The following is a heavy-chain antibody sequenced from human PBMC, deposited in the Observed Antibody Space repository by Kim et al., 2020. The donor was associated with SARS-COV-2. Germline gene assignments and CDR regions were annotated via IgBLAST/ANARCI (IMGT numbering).Heavy chain of an antibody. V-gene: IGHV1-2*02. D-gene: IGHD2-2*01. CDR1: GYSFTAYY. CDR2: INPNNGGT. Sequence: ASVKVSCKASGYSFTAYYMHWVRQAPGQGLEWMGWINPNNGGTKYAQKFQGRFTVTRDTSISTAYMELSSLRSDDTAVYYCAQCSSTNCFMAGYFYRMDV. J-gene: IGHJ6*01. CDR3: AQCSSTNCFMAGYFYRMDV.